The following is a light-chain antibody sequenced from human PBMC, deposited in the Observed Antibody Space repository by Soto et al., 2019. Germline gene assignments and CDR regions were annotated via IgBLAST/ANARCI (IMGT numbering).Light chain of an antibody. J-gene: IGKJ3*01. CDR1: QDIGNF. Sequence: DIQMTQSPSSLSASVGDRVTITCQASQDIGNFLNWYQQKLGKAPKLLIYDASNLETGIPSRFSGSGSGTVITFNISSLHPEDISTYYCHQYDNLPHFTFGAGTKVDIK. CDR3: HQYDNLPHFT. V-gene: IGKV1-33*01. CDR2: DAS.